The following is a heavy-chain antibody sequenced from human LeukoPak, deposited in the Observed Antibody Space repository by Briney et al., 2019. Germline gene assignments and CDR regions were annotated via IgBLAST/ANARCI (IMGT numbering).Heavy chain of an antibody. CDR2: ISYDGSNK. J-gene: IGHJ4*02. CDR1: GFTFSSYA. CDR3: ARRHSSGWLDY. Sequence: PGRSLRLSCAASGFTFSSYAMHWVRQAPGKGLEWVAVISYDGSNKYYADSVKGRFTLSRDNSKNTLYLQMNSLRAEDTAVYYCARRHSSGWLDYWGQGTLVTVSS. V-gene: IGHV3-30-3*01. D-gene: IGHD6-19*01.